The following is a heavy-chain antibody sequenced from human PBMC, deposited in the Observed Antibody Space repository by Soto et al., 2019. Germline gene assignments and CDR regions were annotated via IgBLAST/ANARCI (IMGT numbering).Heavy chain of an antibody. Sequence: LRLSCAASGFTFDDYAMHWVRQAPGKGLEWVSGISWNSGSIGYADSVKGRFTISRDNAKNSLYLQMNSLRAEDTALYYCAKDIGDNYGDYEAYFDYWGQGTLVTVSS. D-gene: IGHD4-17*01. CDR2: ISWNSGSI. V-gene: IGHV3-9*01. CDR3: AKDIGDNYGDYEAYFDY. CDR1: GFTFDDYA. J-gene: IGHJ4*02.